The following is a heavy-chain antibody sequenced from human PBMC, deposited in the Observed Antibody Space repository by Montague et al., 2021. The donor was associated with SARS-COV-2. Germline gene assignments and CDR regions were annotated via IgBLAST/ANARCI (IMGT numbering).Heavy chain of an antibody. CDR3: ASEMIAVAGTAPFDY. CDR1: GFTFSSYA. V-gene: IGHV3-30-3*01. J-gene: IGHJ4*02. D-gene: IGHD6-19*01. Sequence: SLRLSCAASGFTFSSYAMHWVRQAPGKGLEWVVVISYDGSNKYYADSVKGRFTISRDNSKNTLYLQMNSLRAEDTAVYYCASEMIAVAGTAPFDYWGQGILVTVSS. CDR2: ISYDGSNK.